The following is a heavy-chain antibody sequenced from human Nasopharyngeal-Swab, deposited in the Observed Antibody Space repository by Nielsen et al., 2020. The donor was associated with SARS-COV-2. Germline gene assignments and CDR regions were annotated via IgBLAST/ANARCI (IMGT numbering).Heavy chain of an antibody. Sequence: GESLKISCAASWFTVSSNYMSWVRQAPGKGLEWVAVISYDGSNKYYADSVKGRFTISRDNSKNTLYPQMNSLRSEDTAVYYCARGSCSGGSCYRSYYYGMDVWGQGTTVTVSS. CDR1: WFTVSSNY. CDR3: ARGSCSGGSCYRSYYYGMDV. V-gene: IGHV3-30-3*01. J-gene: IGHJ6*02. CDR2: ISYDGSNK. D-gene: IGHD2-15*01.